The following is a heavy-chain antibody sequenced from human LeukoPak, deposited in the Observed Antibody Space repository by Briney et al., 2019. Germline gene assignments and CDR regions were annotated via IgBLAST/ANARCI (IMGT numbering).Heavy chain of an antibody. D-gene: IGHD3-9*01. CDR1: GYTFTSYC. CDR2: IIPIFGTP. CDR3: ARQGYTNNLGGYFGDKDDGFDL. V-gene: IGHV1-69*13. J-gene: IGHJ3*01. Sequence: ASVKVSCKASGYTFTSYCITWVRQAPGQGLECMGRIIPIFGTPDYAQKFQGRVTITADESTSTAYMELSRLRFEDTAVYYCARQGYTNNLGGYFGDKDDGFDLWGQGTMVTVSS.